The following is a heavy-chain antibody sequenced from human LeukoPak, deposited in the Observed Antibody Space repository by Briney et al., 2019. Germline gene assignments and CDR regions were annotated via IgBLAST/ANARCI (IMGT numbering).Heavy chain of an antibody. J-gene: IGHJ4*02. V-gene: IGHV4-34*01. CDR3: ARRERTGGSFDY. CDR2: INHSGST. D-gene: IGHD1-14*01. Sequence: SSETLSLTCAVYGGSFSGYYWSWIRQPPGKGLEWIGGINHSGSTNYNPSLKSRVTISVDTSKNQFSLKLSSVTAADTAVYYCARRERTGGSFDYWGQGTLVTVSS. CDR1: GGSFSGYY.